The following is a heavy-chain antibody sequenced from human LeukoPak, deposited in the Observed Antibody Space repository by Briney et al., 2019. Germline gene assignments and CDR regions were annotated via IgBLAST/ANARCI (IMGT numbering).Heavy chain of an antibody. CDR3: ASSYGSGSYRQT. V-gene: IGHV1-69*13. Sequence: GASVKVSCKASGGTFSSYAISWVRQAPGQGLEWMGGIIPIFGTANYAQKFQGRVTITADESTSTAYMELSSLRSEDTAVYYCASSYGSGSYRQTWGQGTLVTVSS. CDR2: IIPIFGTA. J-gene: IGHJ5*02. CDR1: GGTFSSYA. D-gene: IGHD3-10*01.